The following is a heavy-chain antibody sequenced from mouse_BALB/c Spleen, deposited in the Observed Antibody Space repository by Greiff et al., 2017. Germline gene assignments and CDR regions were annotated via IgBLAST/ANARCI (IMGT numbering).Heavy chain of an antibody. CDR3: TRRTTVGYFDY. CDR1: GYTFTDYE. Sequence: QVQLQQSGAELVRPGASVTLSCKASGYTFTDYEMHWVKQTPVHGLEWIGAIDPETGGTAYNQKFKGKATLTADKSSSTAYMELRSLTSEDSAVYYCTRRTTVGYFDYWGQGTTLTVSS. V-gene: IGHV1-15*01. J-gene: IGHJ2*01. D-gene: IGHD1-1*01. CDR2: IDPETGGT.